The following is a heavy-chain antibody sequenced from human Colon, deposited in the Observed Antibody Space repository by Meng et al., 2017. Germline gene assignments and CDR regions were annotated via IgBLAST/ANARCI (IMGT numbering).Heavy chain of an antibody. D-gene: IGHD6-19*01. J-gene: IGHJ4*02. CDR1: GFTFSSYW. CDR2: IKQDGSEK. CDR3: AREDSSGWYDY. Sequence: ESLKISCAASGFTFSSYWMSWVRQAPGKGLEWVANIKQDGSEKYYVDSVKGRFTISRDNAKNSLYLQMNSLRAEDTAVYYCAREDSSGWYDYWGQGTLVTVSS. V-gene: IGHV3-7*01.